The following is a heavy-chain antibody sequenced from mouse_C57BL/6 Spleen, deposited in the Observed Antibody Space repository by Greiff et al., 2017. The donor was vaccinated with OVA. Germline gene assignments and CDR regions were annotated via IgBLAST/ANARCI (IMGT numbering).Heavy chain of an antibody. J-gene: IGHJ3*01. CDR2: ISGGGGNT. D-gene: IGHD2-5*01. V-gene: IGHV5-9*01. CDR1: GFTFSSYT. Sequence: EVQLVESGGGLVKPGGSLKLSCAASGFTFSSYTMSWVRQTPEKRLEWVATISGGGGNTYYPDSVKGRFTISRDNAKNTLYLQMSSLRSEDTALYYCAREDYYSNYVWFAYWGQGTLVTVSA. CDR3: AREDYYSNYVWFAY.